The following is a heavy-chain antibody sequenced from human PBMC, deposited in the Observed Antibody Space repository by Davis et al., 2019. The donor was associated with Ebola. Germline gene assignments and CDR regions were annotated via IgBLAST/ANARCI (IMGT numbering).Heavy chain of an antibody. CDR3: ARDRGYGDAFDI. CDR2: IYYSGST. CDR1: GFTFSSYA. V-gene: IGHV4-59*01. J-gene: IGHJ3*02. D-gene: IGHD5-12*01. Sequence: ESLKISCAASGFTFSSYAMSWIRQPPGKGLEWIGYIYYSGSTNYNPSLKSRVTISVDTSKNQFSLKLSSVTAADTAVYYCARDRGYGDAFDIWGQGTMVTVSS.